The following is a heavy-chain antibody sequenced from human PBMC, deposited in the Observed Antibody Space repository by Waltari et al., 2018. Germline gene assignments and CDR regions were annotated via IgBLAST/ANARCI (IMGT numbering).Heavy chain of an antibody. J-gene: IGHJ4*02. V-gene: IGHV1-69*01. CDR2: IIPIFGTA. D-gene: IGHD6-13*01. CDR3: ARGGIAAAGTTFDY. CDR1: GGPFSSYA. Sequence: QVQLVQSGAEVKKPGSSVKVSCKASGGPFSSYAISWVRQAPGQGLEWMGGIIPIFGTANYAQKFQGRVTITADESTSTAYMELSSLRSEDTAVYYCARGGIAAAGTTFDYWGQGTLVTVSS.